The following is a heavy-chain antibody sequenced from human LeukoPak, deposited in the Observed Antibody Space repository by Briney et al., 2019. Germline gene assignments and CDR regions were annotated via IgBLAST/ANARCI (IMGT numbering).Heavy chain of an antibody. CDR1: GFTFSSYW. D-gene: IGHD1-26*01. CDR3: AREWWDRLQDYYCGMDV. J-gene: IGHJ6*02. CDR2: ISSDGSNE. V-gene: IGHV3-30*03. Sequence: GGSLRLSCEASGFTFSSYWMSWVRQAPGKGLEWVAVISSDGSNEYYADSVKGRFTIFRDNSKNTLYVQMNSLRAEDTAVYYCAREWWDRLQDYYCGMDVWGQGTTVTVSS.